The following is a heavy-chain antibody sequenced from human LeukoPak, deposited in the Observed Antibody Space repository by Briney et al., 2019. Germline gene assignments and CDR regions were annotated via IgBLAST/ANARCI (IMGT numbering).Heavy chain of an antibody. D-gene: IGHD3-10*01. CDR3: ARRSASGSYYFFDY. Sequence: GGSLRLSCAASGFTFNTSWMHRVRQAPGKGLVWVSLISSDGSTIIYADSVKGRFTISRDNAKSTLYLQMNSLRAEDTAVYYCARRSASGSYYFFDYWGQGTLVTVSS. CDR1: GFTFNTSW. CDR2: ISSDGSTI. J-gene: IGHJ4*02. V-gene: IGHV3-74*01.